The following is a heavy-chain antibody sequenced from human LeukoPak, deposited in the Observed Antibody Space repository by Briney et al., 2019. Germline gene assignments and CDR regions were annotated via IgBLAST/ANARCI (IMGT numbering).Heavy chain of an antibody. V-gene: IGHV4-34*01. CDR1: GGSFSGYY. J-gene: IGHJ4*02. D-gene: IGHD3-16*02. Sequence: PSETLSLTCAVYGGSFSGYYWRWIRQPPGKGLEWIGEINHSGSTNYNPSLKSRVTISVDTSKNQFSLKLSSVTAADTAVYYCARAEIKLYNQRRYYFDYWGQGTLVTVSS. CDR3: ARAEIKLYNQRRYYFDY. CDR2: INHSGST.